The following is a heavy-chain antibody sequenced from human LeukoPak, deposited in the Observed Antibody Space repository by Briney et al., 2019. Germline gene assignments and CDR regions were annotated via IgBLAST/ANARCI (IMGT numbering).Heavy chain of an antibody. V-gene: IGHV3-48*01. CDR1: GFTFSSYS. CDR2: ISTITSTL. D-gene: IGHD2-15*01. Sequence: GGSLRLSCAASGFTFSSYSMNWVRQAPGKGLEWVSYISTITSTLYYSDSVKGRFTISRDNAKNSLYLQMNSLRAEDTAVYYCARCFWVVSNSGYFDYWGQGTLVTVSS. CDR3: ARCFWVVSNSGYFDY. J-gene: IGHJ4*02.